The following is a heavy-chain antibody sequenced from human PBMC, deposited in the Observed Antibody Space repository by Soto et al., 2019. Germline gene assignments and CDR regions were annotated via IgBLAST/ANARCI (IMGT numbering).Heavy chain of an antibody. Sequence: GGALRLSCAASGFTFSSYAMHWVRQAPGKGLEWVAVISYDGTIKYYADSVKGRFTISRDNSKNTLYLQMNSLRAEDTAVYYCARVYIVLLPPGHFDYWGQGTLVTVSS. CDR1: GFTFSSYA. V-gene: IGHV3-30-3*01. D-gene: IGHD2-2*01. CDR3: ARVYIVLLPPGHFDY. CDR2: ISYDGTIK. J-gene: IGHJ4*02.